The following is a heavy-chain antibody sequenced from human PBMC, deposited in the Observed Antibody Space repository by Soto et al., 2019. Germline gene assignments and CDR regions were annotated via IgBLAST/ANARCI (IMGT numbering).Heavy chain of an antibody. D-gene: IGHD4-4*01. Sequence: PSDTLSLTCDVAGGSSTNNNLWSCVRQPPGEGLEWIGEMHHIGSTNYNPSLKSRVTMSVETSKNQFFLKLNSVTAADTPVYYCTKNSDYALDYWGQGTLVTVYS. CDR1: GGSSTNNNL. V-gene: IGHV4-4*02. CDR2: MHHIGST. CDR3: TKNSDYALDY. J-gene: IGHJ4*02.